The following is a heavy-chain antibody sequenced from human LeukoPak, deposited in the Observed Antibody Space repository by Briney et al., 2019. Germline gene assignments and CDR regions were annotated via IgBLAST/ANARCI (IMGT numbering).Heavy chain of an antibody. Sequence: GASVKVSCKASGDSFTKYYMHWVRQAPGQGLERMGIINPHDGSTTYTQKFQGRLTMTTDTSTSTVNMELSSLRSEDTAVYYCAPSVRSGGSYYFDYWGQGTLVTVSS. CDR1: GDSFTKYY. CDR2: INPHDGST. CDR3: APSVRSGGSYYFDY. J-gene: IGHJ4*02. V-gene: IGHV1-46*01. D-gene: IGHD2-15*01.